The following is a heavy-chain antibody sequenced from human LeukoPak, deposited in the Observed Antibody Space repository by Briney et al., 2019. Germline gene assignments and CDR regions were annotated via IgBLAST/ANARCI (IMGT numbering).Heavy chain of an antibody. J-gene: IGHJ6*03. CDR1: GFTFSDYY. V-gene: IGHV3-11*01. CDR2: ISSSGSTI. D-gene: IGHD2-8*01. Sequence: PGGSLRLSCAASGFTFSDYYMSWIRQAPGKGLEWVSYISSSGSTIYYADSVKGRFTISRDNAKNSLYLQMNSLRAEDTAVYYCARDRPHMTNDYYYYYMDVWGKGTTVTVSS. CDR3: ARDRPHMTNDYYYYYMDV.